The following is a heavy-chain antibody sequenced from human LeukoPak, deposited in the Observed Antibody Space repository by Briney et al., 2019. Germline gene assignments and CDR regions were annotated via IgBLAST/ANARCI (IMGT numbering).Heavy chain of an antibody. J-gene: IGHJ3*02. D-gene: IGHD2-21*02. CDR2: IYHSGST. CDR3: ARVGVPLAYCGGDCYSDAFDI. V-gene: IGHV4-38-2*02. CDR1: GGSISSGYY. Sequence: PSETLSLTCTVSGGSISSGYYWGWIRQPPGKGLEWIGSIYHSGSTYYNPSLKSRVTISVDTSKNQFSLKLSSVTAADTAVYYCARVGVPLAYCGGDCYSDAFDIWGQGTMVTVSS.